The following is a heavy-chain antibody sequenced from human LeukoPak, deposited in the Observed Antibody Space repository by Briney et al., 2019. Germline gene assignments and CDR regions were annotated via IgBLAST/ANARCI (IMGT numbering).Heavy chain of an antibody. D-gene: IGHD2-15*01. V-gene: IGHV3-48*01. J-gene: IGHJ6*03. Sequence: PGGSLRLSCAASGFTFSSYSMTWVRQAPGKGLEWVSYITYSSSTIYYADSVKGRFTISRDNAKNSLYLQMNSLRAEDTAVYYCARLLGYCSGGSCYPYYYYYYMDVWGKGTTVTISS. CDR1: GFTFSSYS. CDR2: ITYSSSTI. CDR3: ARLLGYCSGGSCYPYYYYYYMDV.